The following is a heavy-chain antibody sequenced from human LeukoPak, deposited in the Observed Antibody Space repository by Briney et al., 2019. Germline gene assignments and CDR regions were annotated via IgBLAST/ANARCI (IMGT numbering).Heavy chain of an antibody. CDR1: GDSVSSSCYY. CDR2: IYYSGTT. J-gene: IGHJ4*02. CDR3: ASTTPIAAKSHFDY. V-gene: IGHV4-39*01. D-gene: IGHD6-25*01. Sequence: SETLSLTCIVSGDSVSSSCYYWGWIRQPPGRGLEWIGSIYYSGTTFYNPSLKSRVTISVDTSKNQFSMKLTSVTAADTAVYYCASTTPIAAKSHFDYWGQGTLVTVSS.